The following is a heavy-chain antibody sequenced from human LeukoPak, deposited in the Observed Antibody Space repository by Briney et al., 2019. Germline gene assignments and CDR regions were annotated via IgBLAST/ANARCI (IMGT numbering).Heavy chain of an antibody. V-gene: IGHV1-24*01. Sequence: GASVKVSCKASGGTFSSYAISWVRQAPGKGLEWMGGFDPEDGETIYAQKFQGRVTMTEDTSTDTAYMELSSLRSEDTAVYYCATATYYYDSSGYYFFDYWGQGTLVTVSS. CDR3: ATATYYYDSSGYYFFDY. J-gene: IGHJ4*02. D-gene: IGHD3-22*01. CDR1: GGTFSSYA. CDR2: FDPEDGET.